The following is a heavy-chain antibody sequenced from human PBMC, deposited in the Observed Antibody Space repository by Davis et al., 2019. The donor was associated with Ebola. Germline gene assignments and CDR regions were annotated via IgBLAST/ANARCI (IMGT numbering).Heavy chain of an antibody. D-gene: IGHD3-10*01. CDR3: VKGSGSYFNYYGMDV. CDR2: ISSSGGST. V-gene: IGHV3-64D*06. Sequence: GGSLRLSCAASGFTFISYGMHWVRQAPGKGLKYVSAISSSGGSTYYADSVKGRFTISRDSSKNTLHLQMSSLRAEDMAVYYCVKGSGSYFNYYGMDVWGQGTTVTVSS. J-gene: IGHJ6*02. CDR1: GFTFISYG.